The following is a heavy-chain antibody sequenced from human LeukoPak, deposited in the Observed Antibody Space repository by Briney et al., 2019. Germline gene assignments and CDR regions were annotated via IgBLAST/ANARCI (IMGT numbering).Heavy chain of an antibody. J-gene: IGHJ4*02. CDR3: ARDEWVGDVGYDY. CDR1: GFTVSSNY. Sequence: GGSLRHSCAASGFTVSSNYMSWVRQAPGKGLEWVSVIYSGGSTYYADSVKGRFTISRDNSKNTLYLQMNSLRAEDTAVYYCARDEWVGDVGYDYWGQGTLVTVSS. CDR2: IYSGGST. V-gene: IGHV3-53*01. D-gene: IGHD3-10*01.